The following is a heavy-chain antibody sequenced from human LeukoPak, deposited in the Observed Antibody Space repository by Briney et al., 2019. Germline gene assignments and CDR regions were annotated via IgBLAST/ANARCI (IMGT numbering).Heavy chain of an antibody. V-gene: IGHV3-53*01. D-gene: IGHD4/OR15-4a*01. CDR3: ARRAGAYSHPYDY. CDR2: IYSDNT. Sequence: GGSLRLSCTVSGFTFSSNSMSWVRQAPGKGLEWGSFIYSDNTHYSDSVKGRFTISRDNSKNTLYLQMNSLRAEDTAVYYCARRAGAYSHPYDYWGQGTLVTVSS. J-gene: IGHJ4*02. CDR1: GFTFSSNS.